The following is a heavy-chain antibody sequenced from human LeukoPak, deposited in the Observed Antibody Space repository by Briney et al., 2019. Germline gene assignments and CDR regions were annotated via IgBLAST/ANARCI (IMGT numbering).Heavy chain of an antibody. D-gene: IGHD6-19*01. CDR3: ARDQGIAVAWDAFDI. V-gene: IGHV1-2*02. J-gene: IGHJ3*02. Sequence: ASVKVSCKASGYTFTGYYMHWVRQAPGQGLEWMGWINPNSGGTNYAQKFQGRVTMTRDTSISTAYMELSRLRSDDTAVYYCARDQGIAVAWDAFDIWGQGTMVTVSS. CDR1: GYTFTGYY. CDR2: INPNSGGT.